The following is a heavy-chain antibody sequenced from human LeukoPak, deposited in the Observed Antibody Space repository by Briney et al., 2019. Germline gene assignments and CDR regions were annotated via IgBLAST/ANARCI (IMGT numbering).Heavy chain of an antibody. CDR3: TTVSGALLWFGEFSRFDY. V-gene: IGHV3-15*01. CDR1: GFSFSNAW. CDR2: IKSKTDGGTT. D-gene: IGHD3-10*01. Sequence: GGSLRLSCAASGFSFSNAWMSWVRQAPGKGLDWVGRIKSKTDGGTTDYAAPVKGRFTISRDDSKNTLYLQMNSLKTEDTAVYYCTTVSGALLWFGEFSRFDYWGQGTLVTVSS. J-gene: IGHJ4*02.